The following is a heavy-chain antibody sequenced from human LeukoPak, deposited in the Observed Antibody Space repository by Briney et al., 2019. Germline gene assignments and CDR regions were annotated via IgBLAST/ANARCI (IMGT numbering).Heavy chain of an antibody. CDR3: ARDRGSYYVGAFDY. CDR1: GFTFDDYG. J-gene: IGHJ4*02. D-gene: IGHD1-26*01. Sequence: GGSLRLSCAASGFTFDDYGMSWVRQAPGKGLEWVSGINWNGGSTGYADSVKGRFTISRDKAKNSLYLQMNSLRAEDTALYYCARDRGSYYVGAFDYWGQGTLVTVSS. CDR2: INWNGGST. V-gene: IGHV3-20*04.